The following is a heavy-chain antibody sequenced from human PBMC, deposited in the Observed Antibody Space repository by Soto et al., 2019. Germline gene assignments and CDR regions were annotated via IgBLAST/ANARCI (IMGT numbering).Heavy chain of an antibody. V-gene: IGHV1-2*04. Sequence: GDSVKVSCKASGYTFTGYYMHWVRQAPGQGLEWMGWINPNSGGTNYAQKFQGWVTMTRDTSISTAYMELSRLRSDDTAVYYCARSKVGYYGSGSYYDEYGMDVWGQVTTVTVSS. D-gene: IGHD3-10*01. CDR3: ARSKVGYYGSGSYYDEYGMDV. J-gene: IGHJ6*02. CDR2: INPNSGGT. CDR1: GYTFTGYY.